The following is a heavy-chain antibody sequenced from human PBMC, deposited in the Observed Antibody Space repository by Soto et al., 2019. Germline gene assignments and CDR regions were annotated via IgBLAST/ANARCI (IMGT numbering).Heavy chain of an antibody. V-gene: IGHV3-30*18. J-gene: IGHJ6*03. CDR2: ISYDGSNK. CDR1: GFTFSSYG. Sequence: GGSLRLSCAASGFTFSSYGMHWVRQAPGKGLEWVAVISYDGSNKYYADSVKGRFTISRRNSKKTLYLQRNSLRAEDTAVYYCAKDGDDILTGYYFLYYYYMDVWGKGTTVTVSS. D-gene: IGHD3-9*01. CDR3: AKDGDDILTGYYFLYYYYMDV.